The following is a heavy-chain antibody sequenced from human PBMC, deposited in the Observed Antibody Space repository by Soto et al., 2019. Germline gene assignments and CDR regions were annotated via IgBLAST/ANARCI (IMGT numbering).Heavy chain of an antibody. CDR3: ARDGRHGGSGSYGNYYYGMDV. Sequence: GGSLRLSCAASGFTFSSYSMNWVRQAPGKGLEWVSYISSSSSTIYYADSVKGRFTISRDNAKNSLYPQMNSLRDEDTAVYYCARDGRHGGSGSYGNYYYGMDVWGQGTTVTVSS. CDR1: GFTFSSYS. J-gene: IGHJ6*02. V-gene: IGHV3-48*02. CDR2: ISSSSSTI. D-gene: IGHD3-10*01.